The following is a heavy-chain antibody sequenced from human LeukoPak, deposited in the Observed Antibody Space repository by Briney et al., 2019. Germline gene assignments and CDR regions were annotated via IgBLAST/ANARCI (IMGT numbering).Heavy chain of an antibody. D-gene: IGHD2-21*01. Sequence: GGSLRLSCAASGFTFSDHYMDWVRQAPGKGLEWVGRARNKDNSYTTEYAASVKGRFTVSRDDSKNSLYLQMNSLKTEDTAVYYCARAIVAAPGVDYWGQGTLVTVSS. CDR3: ARAIVAAPGVDY. V-gene: IGHV3-72*01. CDR2: ARNKDNSYTT. J-gene: IGHJ4*02. CDR1: GFTFSDHY.